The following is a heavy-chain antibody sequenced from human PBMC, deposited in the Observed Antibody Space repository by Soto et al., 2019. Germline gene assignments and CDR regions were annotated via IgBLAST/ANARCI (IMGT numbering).Heavy chain of an antibody. CDR1: GYTFTSYG. Sequence: ASVKVSCKASGYTFTSYGISWVRQAPGQGLEWMGWISAYNGNTNYAQKLQGRVTMTTDTSTSTAYMRLRSLRYDDAAVYYCARDQVAARPVSAFDIWGQGTMVTVSS. J-gene: IGHJ3*02. V-gene: IGHV1-18*01. D-gene: IGHD6-6*01. CDR2: ISAYNGNT. CDR3: ARDQVAARPVSAFDI.